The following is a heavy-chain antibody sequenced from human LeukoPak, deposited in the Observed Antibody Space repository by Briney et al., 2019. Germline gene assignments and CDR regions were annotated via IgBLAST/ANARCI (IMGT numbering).Heavy chain of an antibody. D-gene: IGHD3-9*01. J-gene: IGHJ3*02. CDR3: TTVIAGYLFDGFDI. Sequence: AGTLTLSSAASGFTYINAWMSWVRQAPGQGREWVGRIQSNTDGGTTDYAAPVKGRFTISRDDSKNTLYLQMNSLKTEDTAVYYCTTVIAGYLFDGFDIWGEGTLVSVSS. V-gene: IGHV3-15*01. CDR2: IQSNTDGGTT. CDR1: GFTYINAW.